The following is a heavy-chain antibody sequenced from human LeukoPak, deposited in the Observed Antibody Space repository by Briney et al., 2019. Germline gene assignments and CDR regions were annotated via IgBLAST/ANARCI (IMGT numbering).Heavy chain of an antibody. Sequence: ASVKVSCKASGYTFSSYGISWVRQAPGQGLEWMGWIGAYNAYTNYAQRFQGRVTVTTETSTTTAYMELRSLRSDDTAVYYCARDPAPATAPPGRFDTWGQGTLVTVSS. V-gene: IGHV1-18*01. CDR1: GYTFSSYG. J-gene: IGHJ5*02. D-gene: IGHD2-2*01. CDR3: ARDPAPATAPPGRFDT. CDR2: IGAYNAYT.